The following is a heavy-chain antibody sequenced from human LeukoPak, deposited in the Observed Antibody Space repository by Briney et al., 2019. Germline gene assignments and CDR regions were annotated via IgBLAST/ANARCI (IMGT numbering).Heavy chain of an antibody. CDR3: ARVGYYDSSGYYAYLQY. V-gene: IGHV3-74*01. D-gene: IGHD3-22*01. Sequence: QPGGSLRLSCAASGFAFGSYWMHWVRQAPGKGLEWISRMNNDGTDISYADSVKGRFTISRDNAKNTLYLQMNSLRAEDTAVYYCARVGYYDSSGYYAYLQYWGQGTLVTVSS. CDR1: GFAFGSYW. J-gene: IGHJ4*02. CDR2: MNNDGTDI.